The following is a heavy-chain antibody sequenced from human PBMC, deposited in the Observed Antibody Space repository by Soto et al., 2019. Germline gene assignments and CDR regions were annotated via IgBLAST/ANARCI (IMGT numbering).Heavy chain of an antibody. CDR3: ASPKGAWNDPRRAFDY. CDR1: GGTFSSYA. D-gene: IGHD1-1*01. J-gene: IGHJ4*02. V-gene: IGHV1-69*13. CDR2: IIPIFGTA. Sequence: SLKVSCKASGGTFSSYAISWVRQAPGQGLEWMGGIIPIFGTANYAQKFQGRVTITADESTSTAYMELSSLRSEDTAVYYCASPKGAWNDPRRAFDYWGQGTLVTVSS.